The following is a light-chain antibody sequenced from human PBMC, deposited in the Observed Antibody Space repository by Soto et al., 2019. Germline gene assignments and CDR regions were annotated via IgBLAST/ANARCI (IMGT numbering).Light chain of an antibody. CDR3: QQYGSSGT. CDR2: GAS. CDR1: QSVSNNY. Sequence: EIVWTESPGTLSLSPLERATLSCRASQSVSNNYLAWYQQKPGQAPRLLIYGASNRATGIPDRFSGSGSGTDFTLTISRLEPEDFAVYYCQQYGSSGTFGQGTKVDIK. V-gene: IGKV3-20*01. J-gene: IGKJ1*01.